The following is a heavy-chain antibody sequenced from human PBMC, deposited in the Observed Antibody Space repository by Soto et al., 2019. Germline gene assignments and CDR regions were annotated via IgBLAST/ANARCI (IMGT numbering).Heavy chain of an antibody. V-gene: IGHV1-2*02. CDR3: AREREMAKTSDYYYGMDV. D-gene: IGHD5-12*01. Sequence: ASVKVSCKASGYTFTGYYMHWVRQAPGQGLEWMGWINPNSGGTNYAQKFQGRVTMTRDTSISTAYMELSRLRSDDTAVYYCAREREMAKTSDYYYGMDVWGQGTTVTVSS. CDR2: INPNSGGT. J-gene: IGHJ6*02. CDR1: GYTFTGYY.